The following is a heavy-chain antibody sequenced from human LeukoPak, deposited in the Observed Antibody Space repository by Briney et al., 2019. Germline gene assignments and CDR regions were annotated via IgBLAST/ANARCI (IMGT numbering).Heavy chain of an antibody. J-gene: IGHJ4*02. CDR1: GFTFSSYA. Sequence: TGGSLRLSCAASGFTFSSYAMTWVRQAPGKGLGWVSAISAGGGSTYYADSVKGRFTISRDNSKNTLYLQLNSLRAEDTAVYYCAKAGGWTNYFDYWGQGTLVTVSS. CDR2: ISAGGGST. V-gene: IGHV3-23*01. CDR3: AKAGGWTNYFDY. D-gene: IGHD6-19*01.